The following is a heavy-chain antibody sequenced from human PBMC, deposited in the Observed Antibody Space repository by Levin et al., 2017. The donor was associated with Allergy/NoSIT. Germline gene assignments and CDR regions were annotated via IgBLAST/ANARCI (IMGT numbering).Heavy chain of an antibody. CDR3: AKDMGYCSSTSCYYYYYYMDV. CDR1: GFTFSSYG. CDR2: ISYDGSNK. V-gene: IGHV3-30*18. D-gene: IGHD2-2*01. Sequence: SCAASGFTFSSYGMHWVRQAPGKGLEGVAVISYDGSNKYYADSVKGRFTISRDNSKNTLYLQMNSLRAEDTAVYYCAKDMGYCSSTSCYYYYYYMDVWGKGTTVTVSS. J-gene: IGHJ6*03.